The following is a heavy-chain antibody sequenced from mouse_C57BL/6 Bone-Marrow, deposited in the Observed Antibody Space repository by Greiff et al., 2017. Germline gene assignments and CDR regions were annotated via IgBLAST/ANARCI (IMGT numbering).Heavy chain of an antibody. J-gene: IGHJ2*01. V-gene: IGHV1-4*01. CDR2: INPSSGYT. CDR3: ASVALDY. D-gene: IGHD1-1*01. Sequence: QVQLQQSGAELVRPGASVKMSCKASGYTFTSYTMHWVKQRPGQGLEWIGYINPSSGYTKYNQKFKDKATLTADKSSSTAYMQLSSLTSGDSAVYYCASVALDYWGQGTTLTVSS. CDR1: GYTFTSYT.